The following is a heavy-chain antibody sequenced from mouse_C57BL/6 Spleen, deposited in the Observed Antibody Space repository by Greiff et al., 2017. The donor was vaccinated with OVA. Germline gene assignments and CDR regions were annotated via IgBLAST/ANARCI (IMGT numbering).Heavy chain of an antibody. CDR1: GFTFSSYG. CDR3: ARVIYDGYLYAMDY. V-gene: IGHV5-6*02. CDR2: ISRGGSYT. D-gene: IGHD2-3*01. Sequence: DVMLVESGGDLVKPGGSLKLSCAASGFTFSSYGMSWVRQTPDKRLEWVATISRGGSYTYYPASVKGRFTISRDNAKNTLYLQMSSLKSEDTAMYYCARVIYDGYLYAMDYWGQGTSVTVSS. J-gene: IGHJ4*01.